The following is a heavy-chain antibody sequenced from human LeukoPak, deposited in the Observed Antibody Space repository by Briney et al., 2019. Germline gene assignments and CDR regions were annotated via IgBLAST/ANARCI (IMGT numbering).Heavy chain of an antibody. V-gene: IGHV4-34*01. CDR2: INHSGST. CDR3: ARGRLQSHVRGVKNQYSQYYYYGMDV. Sequence: SETLSLTCAVYGGSFSGYYWSWVRQPPGKGLERIGEINHSGSTNYNPSLKSRVTISVDTSKNQFSLKLSSVTAADTAVYYCARGRLQSHVRGVKNQYSQYYYYGMDVWGQGTTVTVSS. CDR1: GGSFSGYY. D-gene: IGHD3-10*01. J-gene: IGHJ6*02.